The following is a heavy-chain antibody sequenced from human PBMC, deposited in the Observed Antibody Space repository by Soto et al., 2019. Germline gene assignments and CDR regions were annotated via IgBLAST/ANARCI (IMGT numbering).Heavy chain of an antibody. Sequence: EVQLVESGGGLVQPGGSLRRSCAASGFTFSSYWMHWVRQAPGKGLVWVSRIKTDGSSTNYADSVKGRFTISRDNAKNMLYLQMNSLRPEDTAVYYCTREKFDPWGQGTLVTVSS. J-gene: IGHJ5*02. V-gene: IGHV3-74*01. CDR1: GFTFSSYW. CDR3: TREKFDP. CDR2: IKTDGSST.